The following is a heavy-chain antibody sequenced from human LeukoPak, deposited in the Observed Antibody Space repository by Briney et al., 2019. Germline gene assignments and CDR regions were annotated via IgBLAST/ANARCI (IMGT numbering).Heavy chain of an antibody. CDR2: IRWDGGST. CDR1: GFTFDDYT. J-gene: IGHJ4*02. V-gene: IGHV3-43*01. Sequence: GGSLRLSCAASGFTFDDYTMHWVRQAPGKGLEWVSLIRWDGGSTYHADSVKGRFTISRDNSKNSLYLQMNSLRTEDTALYYCAKALYSGYDWYYFDYWGQGTLVTVSS. CDR3: AKALYSGYDWYYFDY. D-gene: IGHD5-12*01.